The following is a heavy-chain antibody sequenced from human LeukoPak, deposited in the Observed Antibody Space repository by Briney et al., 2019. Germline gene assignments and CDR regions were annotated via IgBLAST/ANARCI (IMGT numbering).Heavy chain of an antibody. D-gene: IGHD3-16*02. CDR2: ISGSGGTT. J-gene: IGHJ4*02. Sequence: PGGSLRLSCAASGFTFSTYAMSWVRQAPGRGLEWVSIISGSGGTTYYADSVKGRFTISRDSSKNTLYLQMNSLRAEDTAVYYCAAQKRGNYRPYYFDYWGQGTLVTVSS. CDR3: AAQKRGNYRPYYFDY. CDR1: GFTFSTYA. V-gene: IGHV3-23*01.